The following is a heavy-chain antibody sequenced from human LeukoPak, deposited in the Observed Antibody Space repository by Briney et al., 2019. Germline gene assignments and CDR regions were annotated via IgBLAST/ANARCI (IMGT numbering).Heavy chain of an antibody. J-gene: IGHJ4*02. CDR2: INHSGNT. V-gene: IGHV4-34*01. CDR1: GGSFSGYY. D-gene: IGHD5-12*01. Sequence: SETLSLTCAVYGGSFSGYYWSWIRQPPGKGLEWIGKINHSGNTNYNPSLKSRVTISVDTSKNQFSLNLSSVTAADTAVYYCATVYSGYDVVGEDYWGQGTLVTVSS. CDR3: ATVYSGYDVVGEDY.